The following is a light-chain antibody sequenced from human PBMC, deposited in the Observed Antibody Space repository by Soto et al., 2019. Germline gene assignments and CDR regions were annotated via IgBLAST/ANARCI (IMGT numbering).Light chain of an antibody. CDR3: AAWDDRLSAVL. Sequence: QAVVTQPPSASGTPGQTVTISCSGSSSNIGSRTVHWYQQLPGTAPKLLISTNNQRPSGVPDRFSASKSGTSASLAISGLRSEDEASYYCAAWDDRLSAVLLGGGTQLTVL. CDR2: TNN. J-gene: IGLJ2*01. CDR1: SSNIGSRT. V-gene: IGLV1-44*01.